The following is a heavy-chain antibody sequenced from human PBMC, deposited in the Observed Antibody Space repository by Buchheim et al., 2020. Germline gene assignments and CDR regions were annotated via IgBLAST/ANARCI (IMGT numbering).Heavy chain of an antibody. CDR3: ARDIPYSEGCGYWLADY. D-gene: IGHD3-22*01. CDR1: GYTFSSFC. V-gene: IGHV1-46*01. J-gene: IGHJ4*02. Sequence: QVQLVQSGVEVKKPGSSVKVSCRASGYTFSSFCMHWVRQAPGQGLEWVGIINTSGGSTTYALKFQGRVTITRDTSTSTVYMRLRSVGSEVTDVDYGARDIPYSEGCGYWLADYWGQGT. CDR2: INTSGGST.